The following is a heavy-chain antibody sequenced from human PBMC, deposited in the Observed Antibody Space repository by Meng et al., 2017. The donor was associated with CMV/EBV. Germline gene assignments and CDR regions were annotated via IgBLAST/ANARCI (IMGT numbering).Heavy chain of an antibody. D-gene: IGHD6-6*01. CDR1: GGSVSSGSYY. V-gene: IGHV4-61*01. CDR3: ASLIAARERNDY. J-gene: IGHJ4*02. Sequence: GSLRLSCTVSGGSVSSGSYYWSWIRQPPGKGLEWIGYIYYSGSTNYNPSLKSRVTISVDTSKNQFSLKLSSVTAADTAVYYCASLIAARERNDYWGQGTLVTVSS. CDR2: IYYSGST.